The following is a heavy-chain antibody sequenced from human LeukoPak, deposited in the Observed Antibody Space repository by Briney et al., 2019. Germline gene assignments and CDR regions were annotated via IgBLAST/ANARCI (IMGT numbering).Heavy chain of an antibody. CDR1: GGSFSGYY. CDR2: INHSGST. J-gene: IGHJ4*02. Sequence: SETLSLTCAVYGGSFSGYYWSWIRQPPGKGLEWIGEINHSGSTNYNPSLKSRVTISVDTSKNQFSLKLSSVTAADTAVYYCARGRGRYSGYDYRTRTYYFDYWSQGTLVTVSS. V-gene: IGHV4-34*01. CDR3: ARGRGRYSGYDYRTRTYYFDY. D-gene: IGHD5-12*01.